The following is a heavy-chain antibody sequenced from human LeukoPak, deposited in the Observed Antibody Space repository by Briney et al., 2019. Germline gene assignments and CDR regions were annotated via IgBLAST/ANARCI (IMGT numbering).Heavy chain of an antibody. J-gene: IGHJ6*02. CDR2: ISAYNGNT. V-gene: IGHV1-18*01. Sequence: GASVKVPCKASGYTFTSYGISWVRQAPGQGIEWMGWISAYNGNTNYAQKLQGRVTMTTDTSTSTAYMELRSLRSDDTAVYYCARDGTDYGGNQNPKAKYSYYYGMDVWGQGTTVTVSS. CDR1: GYTFTSYG. D-gene: IGHD4-17*01. CDR3: ARDGTDYGGNQNPKAKYSYYYGMDV.